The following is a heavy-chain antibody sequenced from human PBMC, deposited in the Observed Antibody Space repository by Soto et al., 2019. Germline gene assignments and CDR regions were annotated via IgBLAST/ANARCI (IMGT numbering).Heavy chain of an antibody. V-gene: IGHV1-18*01. CDR1: GYTFTTYG. D-gene: IGHD3-10*01. Sequence: QVQLVQSGAEVKKPGASVEVSCKASGYTFTTYGISWVRQSPGQVLEWMGWISAYNGNTNYAQNLQGRVTMTTDTSTSTAYMEQRSVRSDDTAVYYSARVYASGSYPYDHWGQGTLVTVSS. CDR2: ISAYNGNT. CDR3: ARVYASGSYPYDH. J-gene: IGHJ4*02.